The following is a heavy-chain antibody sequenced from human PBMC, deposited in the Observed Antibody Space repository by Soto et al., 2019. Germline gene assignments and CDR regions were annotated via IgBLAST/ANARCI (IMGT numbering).Heavy chain of an antibody. Sequence: PSETLSLTCTVSGGSISSSSYYWGWIRQPPGKGLEWIGEVYNSGSTNYNPSLKSRVTISVDKSKNHFSLKLSSVTAADTAVYYCARSEATGLDHWGQGTLVTVSS. V-gene: IGHV4-61*05. CDR2: VYNSGST. D-gene: IGHD1-26*01. J-gene: IGHJ4*02. CDR1: GGSISSSSYY. CDR3: ARSEATGLDH.